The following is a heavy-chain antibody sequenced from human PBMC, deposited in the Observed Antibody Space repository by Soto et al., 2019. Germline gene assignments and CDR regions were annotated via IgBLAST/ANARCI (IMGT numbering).Heavy chain of an antibody. CDR3: ARNRNWTVDY. CDR1: GASIRSSTYQ. V-gene: IGHV4-39*01. D-gene: IGHD1-1*01. J-gene: IGHJ4*02. Sequence: SETLSLTCTVSGASIRSSTYQWGWIRQPPGRGLEWIGSAYYSESTYYNPSLKSRVTISVDTSKNQFSLKVSSVTAADTAVYYCARNRNWTVDYWGQGTLVTVSS. CDR2: AYYSEST.